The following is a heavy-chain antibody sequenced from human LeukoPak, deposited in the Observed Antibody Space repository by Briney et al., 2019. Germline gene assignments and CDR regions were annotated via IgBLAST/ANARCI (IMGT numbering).Heavy chain of an antibody. Sequence: SETLSLTCTVSGSSISSSSYYWGWIRQPPGKGLEWIGSIYYSGSTYYNPSLKSRVTISVDTSKNQFSLKLSSVTAADTAVYYCARVDIVVVPAASYYMDVWGKGTTVTVSS. CDR3: ARVDIVVVPAASYYMDV. D-gene: IGHD2-2*01. J-gene: IGHJ6*03. CDR2: IYYSGST. CDR1: GSSISSSSYY. V-gene: IGHV4-39*07.